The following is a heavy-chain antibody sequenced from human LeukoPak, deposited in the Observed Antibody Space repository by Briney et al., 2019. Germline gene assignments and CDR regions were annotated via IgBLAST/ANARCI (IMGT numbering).Heavy chain of an antibody. V-gene: IGHV1-46*01. J-gene: IGHJ4*02. CDR3: ARTAGRTFDY. CDR1: GYTFTSYF. CDR2: INPSGGST. Sequence: ASAKVSCKASGYTFTSYFMHWVRQAPGQGLEWMGIINPSGGSTSYAQKFQGRVTTTRDTSTSTVYMELSSLRSEDTAVYYCARTAGRTFDYWGQGTLVTVSS. D-gene: IGHD6-6*01.